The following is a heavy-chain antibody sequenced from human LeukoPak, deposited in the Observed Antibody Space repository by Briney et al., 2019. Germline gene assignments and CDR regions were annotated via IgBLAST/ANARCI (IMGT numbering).Heavy chain of an antibody. CDR3: AKTRQWLADY. D-gene: IGHD6-19*01. CDR1: GFTFSSYG. CDR2: ISGSVGGT. V-gene: IGHV3-23*01. Sequence: GGTLTPSCVASGFTFSSYGMSWVRQAPGKGREWVSAISGSVGGTYYADSVKGRFTISRDNSKNTLYLQMNSLRAEDTAVYYCAKTRQWLADYWGQGTLVTVSS. J-gene: IGHJ4*02.